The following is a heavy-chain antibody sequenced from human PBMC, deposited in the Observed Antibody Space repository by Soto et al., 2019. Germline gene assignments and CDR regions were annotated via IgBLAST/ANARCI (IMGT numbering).Heavy chain of an antibody. CDR2: IYYSGST. CDR3: ARGNYDFENFDY. J-gene: IGHJ4*02. D-gene: IGHD4-4*01. Sequence: SETLSPTCTVSGASISSGGYCWRWIRQHPGKGLEWIGYIYYSGSTFYNPSLKSRVTISVDTSKNQFSLKLSSVTAADTAVYYCARGNYDFENFDYWGQGTLVTVSS. CDR1: GASISSGGYC. V-gene: IGHV4-31*03.